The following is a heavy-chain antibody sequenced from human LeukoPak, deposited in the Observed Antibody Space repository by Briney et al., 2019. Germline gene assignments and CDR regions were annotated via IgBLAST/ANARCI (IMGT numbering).Heavy chain of an antibody. CDR1: GFTFSAVW. Sequence: GGSLRLSCAASGFTFSAVWMSWVRQAPGKGLEWVGRIKTKTDGETVDYAAPVKGRFTISRDDSKNTLYLQVNSLRAEDTAVYYCAKDNYGSGSYYFVPYFDSWGQGTLVTVSS. CDR2: IKTKTDGETV. CDR3: AKDNYGSGSYYFVPYFDS. J-gene: IGHJ4*02. D-gene: IGHD3-10*01. V-gene: IGHV3-15*01.